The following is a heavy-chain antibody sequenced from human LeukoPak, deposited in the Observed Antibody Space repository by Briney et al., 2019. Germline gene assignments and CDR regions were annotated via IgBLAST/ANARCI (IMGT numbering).Heavy chain of an antibody. D-gene: IGHD3-22*01. Sequence: NPSETLSLTCAVSGGSISSSNWWSWVRQPPGKGLEWIGEIYHSGSTNYNPSLKSRVTISVDKSKNQFSLKLSSVTAADTAVYYCARRDYYDSSGLPGGIDYWGQGTLVTVSS. CDR2: IYHSGST. J-gene: IGHJ4*02. V-gene: IGHV4-4*02. CDR3: ARRDYYDSSGLPGGIDY. CDR1: GGSISSSNW.